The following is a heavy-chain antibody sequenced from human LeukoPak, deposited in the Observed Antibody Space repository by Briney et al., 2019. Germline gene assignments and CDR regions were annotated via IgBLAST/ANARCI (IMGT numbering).Heavy chain of an antibody. CDR3: ARGHRASVVVTAILEHDY. V-gene: IGHV1-46*01. CDR2: INPSGGST. J-gene: IGHJ4*02. D-gene: IGHD2-21*02. CDR1: GYTFTSYY. Sequence: ASVKVSCKASGYTFTSYYMHWVRQAPGQGLEWMGIINPSGGSTSYAQKFQGRVTMTRDMSTSTAYMELSSLRAEDTAVHYCARGHRASVVVTAILEHDYWGKGTLVTVSS.